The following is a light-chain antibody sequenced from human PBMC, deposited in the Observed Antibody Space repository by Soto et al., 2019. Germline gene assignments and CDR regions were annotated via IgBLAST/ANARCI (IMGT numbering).Light chain of an antibody. CDR1: SSDVGGYNY. Sequence: ALTQPASLSGSPGQSITISCTGTSSDVGGYNYVSWYQQHPGKAPKLMIYEVSNRPSGVSNRFSGSKSGNTASLTISGLQAEDEADYYCSSYTRSSTYVLGTGTKATVL. V-gene: IGLV2-14*01. CDR2: EVS. CDR3: SSYTRSSTYV. J-gene: IGLJ1*01.